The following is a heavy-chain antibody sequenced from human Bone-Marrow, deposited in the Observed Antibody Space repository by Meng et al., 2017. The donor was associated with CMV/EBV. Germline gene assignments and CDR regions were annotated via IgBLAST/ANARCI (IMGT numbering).Heavy chain of an antibody. CDR3: ARDLSRIVVVPACIPPYYYYGMDV. Sequence: GESLKISCAASGFTFSSYSMNWVRQAPGKGLEWVSSISSSSSYIYYADSVKGRFTISRDNAKNTLYLQMNSLRAEDTAVYYCARDLSRIVVVPACIPPYYYYGMDVWGQGTTVTVSS. J-gene: IGHJ6*02. V-gene: IGHV3-21*01. D-gene: IGHD2-2*02. CDR1: GFTFSSYS. CDR2: ISSSSSYI.